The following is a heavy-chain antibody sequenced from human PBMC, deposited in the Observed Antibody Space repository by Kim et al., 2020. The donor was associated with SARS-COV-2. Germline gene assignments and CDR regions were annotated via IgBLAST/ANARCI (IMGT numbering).Heavy chain of an antibody. D-gene: IGHD3-10*01. CDR3: AKDTGLLWFGELSRFDP. J-gene: IGHJ5*02. Sequence: SVKGRLTLSRDNAKNSLYLQMNSLRAEDTALYYCAKDTGLLWFGELSRFDPWGQGTLVTVSS. V-gene: IGHV3-9*01.